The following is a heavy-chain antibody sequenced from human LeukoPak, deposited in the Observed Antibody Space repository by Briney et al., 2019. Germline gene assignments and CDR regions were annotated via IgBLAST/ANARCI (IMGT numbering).Heavy chain of an antibody. J-gene: IGHJ4*02. CDR3: AREFRAAVYFDY. CDR2: ISYDGSNK. Sequence: AGGSLRLSCAASGFTFSSHAMHWVRQAPGKGLEWVAVISYDGSNKYYADSVQGRFTISRDNSKNTLYLQMNSLRAEDTAVYYCAREFRAAVYFDYWGQGTLVTVSS. V-gene: IGHV3-30-3*01. CDR1: GFTFSSHA. D-gene: IGHD6-13*01.